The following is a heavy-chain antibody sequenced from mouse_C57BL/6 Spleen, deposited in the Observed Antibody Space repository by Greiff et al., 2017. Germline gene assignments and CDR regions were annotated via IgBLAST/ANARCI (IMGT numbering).Heavy chain of an antibody. CDR2: IRLKSDNYAT. CDR3: PRGAMDY. Sequence: EVKLMESGGGLVQPGGSMKLSCVASGFTFSNYWMNWVRQSPEKGLEWVAQIRLKSDNYATHYAESVNGRFTISRDDSKSSVYLQMNNLRAEDTGIYYCPRGAMDYWGQGTSVTVSS. J-gene: IGHJ4*01. V-gene: IGHV6-3*01. CDR1: GFTFSNYW.